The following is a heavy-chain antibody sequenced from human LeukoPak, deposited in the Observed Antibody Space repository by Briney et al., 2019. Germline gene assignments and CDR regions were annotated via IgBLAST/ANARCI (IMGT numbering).Heavy chain of an antibody. CDR2: IWYDGSNK. D-gene: IGHD1-26*01. J-gene: IGHJ4*02. CDR1: GFTFSSYG. CDR3: ARDPPYSGSYGGGVDY. V-gene: IGHV3-33*01. Sequence: GGSLRLSCAASGFTFSSYGMHWVRQAPGKGLEWVAVIWYDGSNKCYADSVKGRFTISRDNSKNTLYLQMNSLRAEDTAVYYCARDPPYSGSYGGGVDYWGQGTLVTVSS.